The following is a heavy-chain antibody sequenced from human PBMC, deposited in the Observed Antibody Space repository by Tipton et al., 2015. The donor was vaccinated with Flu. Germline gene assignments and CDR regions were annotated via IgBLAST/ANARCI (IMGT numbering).Heavy chain of an antibody. Sequence: TLSLTCTVSGGSISSYYWSWIRQPPGKGLEWIGEINHSGSTNYNPSLKSRVTISVDTSKNQFSLKLSSVTAADTAVYYCARIRASGGGQIWFDPWGQGTLVTVSS. V-gene: IGHV4-34*01. CDR1: GGSISSYY. CDR3: ARIRASGGGQIWFDP. J-gene: IGHJ5*02. CDR2: INHSGST. D-gene: IGHD6-19*01.